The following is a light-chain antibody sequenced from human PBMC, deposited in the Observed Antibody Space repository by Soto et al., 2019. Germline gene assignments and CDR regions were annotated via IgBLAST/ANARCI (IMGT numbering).Light chain of an antibody. CDR2: AAS. J-gene: IGKJ5*01. V-gene: IGKV1-27*01. CDR1: QGIYNY. CDR3: HKYNRALPT. Sequence: DIQMTQSPSSLSASVGDRVTITCRASQGIYNYLAWYQQKPGKAPKLLIYAASTLEAGVPSRFSGSGSGTDFTITISSLQPEDVATYYCHKYNRALPTFGQVTRLEIK.